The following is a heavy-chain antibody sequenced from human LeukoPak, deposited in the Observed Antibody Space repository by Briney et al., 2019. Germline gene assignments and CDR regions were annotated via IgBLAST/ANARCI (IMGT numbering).Heavy chain of an antibody. Sequence: GASVKVSCKASGGTFSSYAISWVRQAPGQGLEWMGGIIPIFGTANYAQKFQGRVTITTDESTSTAYMELSSLRSEDTAVYYCATHYYDSSGYDAFDIWGQGTMVTVSS. D-gene: IGHD3-22*01. J-gene: IGHJ3*02. CDR3: ATHYYDSSGYDAFDI. CDR1: GGTFSSYA. V-gene: IGHV1-69*05. CDR2: IIPIFGTA.